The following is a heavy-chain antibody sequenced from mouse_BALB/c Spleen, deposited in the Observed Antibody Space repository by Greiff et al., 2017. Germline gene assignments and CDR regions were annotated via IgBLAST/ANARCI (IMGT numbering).Heavy chain of an antibody. D-gene: IGHD4-1*01. J-gene: IGHJ2*01. CDR3: ARHPLGRRYFDY. CDR1: GFAFSSYD. Sequence: EVKLVESGGGLVKPGGSLKLSCAASGFAFSSYDMSWVRQTPEKRLEWVAYISSGGGSTYYPDTVKGRFTISRDNAKNTLYLQMSSLKSEDTAMYYCARHPLGRRYFDYWGQGTTLTVSS. V-gene: IGHV5-12-1*01. CDR2: ISSGGGST.